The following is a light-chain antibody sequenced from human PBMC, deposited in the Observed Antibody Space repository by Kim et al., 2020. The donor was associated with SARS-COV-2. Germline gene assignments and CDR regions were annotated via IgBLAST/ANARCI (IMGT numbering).Light chain of an antibody. Sequence: GPRVTITWSGGRSDIGSNTVNWYQQLPETSPRLLIYSNDKRPSGVPGRFSGSRSGTSASLAISGLQSDDEADYFCASWDDGLSCPVFGGGTQLTVL. J-gene: IGLJ2*01. CDR2: SND. V-gene: IGLV1-44*01. CDR1: RSDIGSNT. CDR3: ASWDDGLSCPV.